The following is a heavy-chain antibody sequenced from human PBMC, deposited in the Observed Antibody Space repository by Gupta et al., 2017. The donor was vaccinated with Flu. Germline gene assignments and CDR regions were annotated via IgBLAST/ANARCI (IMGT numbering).Heavy chain of an antibody. CDR1: GFSFSDHY. D-gene: IGHD3-3*01. Sequence: EVQLVDSGGDLVQPGGSLRLSCAVSGFSFSDHYMDWVRQAPGKGLEWVGRSRNKAKGYTTDYAPSVKGRFTISRDDSKNSLYLQMNSLKTEDTAVYYCARGSAGDYWGQGTLVTVSS. CDR3: ARGSAGDY. J-gene: IGHJ4*02. CDR2: SRNKAKGYTT. V-gene: IGHV3-72*01.